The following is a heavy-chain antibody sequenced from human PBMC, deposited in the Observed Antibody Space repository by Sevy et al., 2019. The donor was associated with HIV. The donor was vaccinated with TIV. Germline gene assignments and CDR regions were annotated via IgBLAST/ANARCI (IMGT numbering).Heavy chain of an antibody. J-gene: IGHJ6*02. CDR2: ISYDGSNK. V-gene: IGHV3-30-3*01. Sequence: GGSLRLSCAASGFTFSNFAMHWVRQAPGKGLEWVAVISYDGSNKYYADSGKGRFTISRDNSKNTLYLQMNSLRPEDTAVYYCANGLRSDSSDYYYSDDYYHGIDVWGQGTTVTVSS. CDR3: ANGLRSDSSDYYYSDDYYHGIDV. D-gene: IGHD3-22*01. CDR1: GFTFSNFA.